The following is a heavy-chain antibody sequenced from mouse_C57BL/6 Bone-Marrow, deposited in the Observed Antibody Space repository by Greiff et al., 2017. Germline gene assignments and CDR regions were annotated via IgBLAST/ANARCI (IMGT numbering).Heavy chain of an antibody. V-gene: IGHV1-54*01. CDR3: ARSKNWDSWFAY. D-gene: IGHD4-1*01. Sequence: QVQLQQSGAELVRPGTSVKVSCKASGYAFTNYLIEWVKQRPGQGLEWIGVINPGSGGTKYNEKCKGKATLTADKSSSTAYMQLSSLTSEDSAVYFCARSKNWDSWFAYWGQGTLVTVSA. CDR1: GYAFTNYL. CDR2: INPGSGGT. J-gene: IGHJ3*01.